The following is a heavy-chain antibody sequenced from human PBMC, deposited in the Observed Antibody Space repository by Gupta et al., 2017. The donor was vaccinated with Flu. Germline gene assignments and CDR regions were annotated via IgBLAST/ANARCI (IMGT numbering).Heavy chain of an antibody. V-gene: IGHV3-23*01. J-gene: IGHJ4*02. CDR3: AKSMFGESAIDY. Sequence: EVQLLESGGGLVQPGGSLRLSCAASGFTFSSYAMGWVRQAPGKGLEWVSAISGSGGSTYYADSVKGRFTISRDNSKNTLYLQMNSLRAEDTAVYYCAKSMFGESAIDYWGQGTLVTVSS. CDR2: ISGSGGST. CDR1: GFTFSSYA. D-gene: IGHD3-10*02.